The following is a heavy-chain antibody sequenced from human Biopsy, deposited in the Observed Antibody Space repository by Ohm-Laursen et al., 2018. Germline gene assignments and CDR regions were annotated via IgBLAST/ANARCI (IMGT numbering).Heavy chain of an antibody. CDR3: ARDSRRTAREGGMDV. V-gene: IGHV3-21*01. CDR1: GFTFSSYS. Sequence: ETLSLTCAASGFTFSSYSMNWVRQAPGKGLELNSYISETSSHIYDADSVKGRFTVARDNAKNSLYLQLNSLRAEDTAVYYCARDSRRTAREGGMDVWGQGTTVTVSS. D-gene: IGHD6-6*01. CDR2: ISETSSHI. J-gene: IGHJ6*02.